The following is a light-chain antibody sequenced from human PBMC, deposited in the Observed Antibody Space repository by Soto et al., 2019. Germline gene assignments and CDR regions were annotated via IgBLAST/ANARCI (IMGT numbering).Light chain of an antibody. CDR2: GTS. J-gene: IGKJ4*01. CDR3: QQRSKWPLT. Sequence: EIVMTQSPVALSVSPGESAALSCRASQSVGRNFAWYQQRPGQAPRVLIYGTSTRATGVPARFSGSGSGTDFTLTISSLQSEDFAVYYCQQRSKWPLTFGGGTKVEIK. CDR1: QSVGRN. V-gene: IGKV3-15*01.